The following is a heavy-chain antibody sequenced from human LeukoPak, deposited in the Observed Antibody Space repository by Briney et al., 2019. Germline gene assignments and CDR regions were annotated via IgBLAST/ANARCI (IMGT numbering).Heavy chain of an antibody. CDR1: GFSFIDYD. Sequence: GGSLRLSCEASGFSFIDYDMHWVRPVIGKGRGWVSAIGIRGDTHYSGSVKGRFTISRENAESSLYLQMNSLRAEDTAVYYCARGGIQVSGIDEFDYWGQGTLVTVSS. CDR2: IGIRGDT. V-gene: IGHV3-13*01. D-gene: IGHD6-19*01. J-gene: IGHJ4*02. CDR3: ARGGIQVSGIDEFDY.